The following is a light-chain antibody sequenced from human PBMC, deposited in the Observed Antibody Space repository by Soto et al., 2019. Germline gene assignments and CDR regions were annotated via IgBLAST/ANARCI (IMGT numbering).Light chain of an antibody. CDR1: QSVRSS. J-gene: IGKJ5*01. CDR3: QQRSNWPLIT. CDR2: DAS. V-gene: IGKV3-11*01. Sequence: EIVLTQSPATLSVSPGERAILSCRASQSVRSSLAWYQQKPGQAPRLLIYDASNRATGIPARFSGSGSGTDFTLTLSSLEPEDFAVYYCQQRSNWPLITFGQGTRLEIK.